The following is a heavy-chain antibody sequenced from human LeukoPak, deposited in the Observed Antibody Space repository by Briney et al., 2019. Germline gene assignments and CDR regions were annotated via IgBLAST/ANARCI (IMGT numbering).Heavy chain of an antibody. CDR1: GFTFSSYW. Sequence: GGSLRLSCAASGFTFSSYWMSWVRQAPGKGLEWVANIKQDGSEKYYVDSVKGRFTISRDNAKNSLYLQMNSLRAEDTAVYYCARKQWRVRGYFDYWGQGTLVTVSS. CDR2: IKQDGSEK. J-gene: IGHJ4*02. D-gene: IGHD6-19*01. V-gene: IGHV3-7*01. CDR3: ARKQWRVRGYFDY.